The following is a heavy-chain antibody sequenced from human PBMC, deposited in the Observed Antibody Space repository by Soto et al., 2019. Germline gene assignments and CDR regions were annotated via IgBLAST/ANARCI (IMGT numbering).Heavy chain of an antibody. Sequence: QVQLVQSGAEVRKPGSSVQVSCKASGGTFYNYTFSWVRQAPGQGLEWMGSITPISPTTNYAEKFQGSLTVTADGSTSTAYMDLSSLTSDDTAVYYCARIPRYSFPTSDDLDSWGQGTLVTVSS. CDR2: ITPISPTT. D-gene: IGHD5-18*01. J-gene: IGHJ4*02. V-gene: IGHV1-69*15. CDR1: GGTFYNYT. CDR3: ARIPRYSFPTSDDLDS.